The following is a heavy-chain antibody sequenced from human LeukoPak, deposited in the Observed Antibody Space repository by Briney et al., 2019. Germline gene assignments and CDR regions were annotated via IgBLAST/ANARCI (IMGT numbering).Heavy chain of an antibody. CDR2: INHSGST. D-gene: IGHD2-2*02. V-gene: IGHV4-34*01. J-gene: IGHJ3*01. Sequence: SETLSLTCAVYGGSFSGYYWSWIRQPPGKGLEWIGEINHSGSTNYNPSLKSRVTISVDASKNQFSLKLSSVTAADTAVYYCARGWYCSSTSCYKRSDAFDVWGQGTMVTVSS. CDR1: GGSFSGYY. CDR3: ARGWYCSSTSCYKRSDAFDV.